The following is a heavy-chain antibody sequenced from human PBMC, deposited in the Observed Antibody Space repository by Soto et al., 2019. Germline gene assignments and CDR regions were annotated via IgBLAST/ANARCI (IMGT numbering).Heavy chain of an antibody. CDR3: ARAGYSYGCGPRCYYYYGMDV. D-gene: IGHD5-18*01. V-gene: IGHV6-1*01. J-gene: IGHJ6*02. CDR1: GDRVSSNSAA. Sequence: SQTLSLTCAISGDRVSSNSAAWNWIRQSPSRGLEWLGRTYYRSKWYNDYAVSVKSRITINPDTSKNQFSLQLNSVTPEDTAVYYCARAGYSYGCGPRCYYYYGMDVWGQGTTVTVSS. CDR2: TYYRSKWYN.